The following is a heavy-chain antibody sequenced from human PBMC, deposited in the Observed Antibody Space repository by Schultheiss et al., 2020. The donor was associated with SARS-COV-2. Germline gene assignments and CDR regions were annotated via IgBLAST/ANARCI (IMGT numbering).Heavy chain of an antibody. J-gene: IGHJ6*02. V-gene: IGHV4-31*03. Sequence: SETLSLTCTVSGGSISSGGYYWSWIRQHPGKGLEWIGYIYYSGSTYYNPSLKSRVTISVDTSKNQFSLKLSSVTAADTAVYYCASAHPYCSGGSCYYYYGMDVWGQGTTVTVSS. CDR2: IYYSGST. CDR3: ASAHPYCSGGSCYYYYGMDV. D-gene: IGHD2-15*01. CDR1: GGSISSGGYY.